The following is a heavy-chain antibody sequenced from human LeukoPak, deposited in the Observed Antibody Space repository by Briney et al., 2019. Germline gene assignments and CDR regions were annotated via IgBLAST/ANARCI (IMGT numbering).Heavy chain of an antibody. CDR3: ARDYYSYSRGSWAFDI. Sequence: SETLSVTCTVSGASISTYYWSWIRQPPGKGLEWIGYLFFGGSTNYNPSLKSRVTISSDTSKNQLSLKLTSVTAADTAVYYCARDYYSYSRGSWAFDIWGQGTMVTVSS. D-gene: IGHD3-22*01. J-gene: IGHJ3*02. CDR2: LFFGGST. CDR1: GASISTYY. V-gene: IGHV4-59*01.